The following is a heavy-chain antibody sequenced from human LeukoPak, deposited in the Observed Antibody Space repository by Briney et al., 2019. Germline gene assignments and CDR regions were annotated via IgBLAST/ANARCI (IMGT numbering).Heavy chain of an antibody. CDR2: ISGYNGNT. J-gene: IGHJ4*02. CDR1: GQTFSSYG. V-gene: IGHV1-18*01. Sequence: ASVKVSCKTSGQTFSSYGFSWVRQAPGQGLEWMGWISGYNGNTKFEEKFQDRVTMTTDTSTNTAYMELRSLRSDDTATYYCATGYPKRRPSDMLTVPLFDYWGQGSLVIVSS. D-gene: IGHD3-9*01. CDR3: ATGYPKRRPSDMLTVPLFDY.